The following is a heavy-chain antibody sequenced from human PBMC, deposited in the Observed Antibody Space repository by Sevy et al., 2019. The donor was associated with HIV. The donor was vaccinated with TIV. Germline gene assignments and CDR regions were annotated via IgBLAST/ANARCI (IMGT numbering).Heavy chain of an antibody. Sequence: GGSLRLSCAASGFSISTHAMNWVRQAPGKGLEWVSAISGRGGSTYYADSVEGRFTISRDNSKNTLYLQMNSLRAEDTAVYYCAKAPPGHCSSGSCPRAYYYYGMDVWGQGTTVTVSS. D-gene: IGHD2-15*01. V-gene: IGHV3-23*01. CDR2: ISGRGGST. J-gene: IGHJ6*02. CDR3: AKAPPGHCSSGSCPRAYYYYGMDV. CDR1: GFSISTHA.